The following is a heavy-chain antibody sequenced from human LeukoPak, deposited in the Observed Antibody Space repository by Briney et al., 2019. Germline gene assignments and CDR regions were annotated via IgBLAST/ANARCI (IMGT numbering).Heavy chain of an antibody. J-gene: IGHJ6*03. V-gene: IGHV1-2*02. CDR2: INPNSGGT. D-gene: IGHD5-12*01. CDR3: ARGWNVDIVAHYYYYYMDV. CDR1: GYTFTGYY. Sequence: ASVKVSRKASGYTFTGYYMHWVRQAPGQGLEWMGWINPNSGGTNYAQKFQGRVTMTRDTSISTAYMELSGLRSDDTAVYYCARGWNVDIVAHYYYYYMDVWGKGTTVTVSS.